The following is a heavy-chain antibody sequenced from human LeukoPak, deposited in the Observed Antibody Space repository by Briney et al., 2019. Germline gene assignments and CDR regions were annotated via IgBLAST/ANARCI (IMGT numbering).Heavy chain of an antibody. Sequence: GGSLRLSCAASGFTFSSYGMHWVRQAPGKGLEWVANIKQDGSEKYYVDSVKGRFTISRDNAKNSLYLQMNSLRAEDTAVYYCARDQMGGYSYGYNDYWGQGTLVTVSS. CDR3: ARDQMGGYSYGYNDY. D-gene: IGHD5-18*01. CDR2: IKQDGSEK. CDR1: GFTFSSYG. J-gene: IGHJ4*02. V-gene: IGHV3-7*01.